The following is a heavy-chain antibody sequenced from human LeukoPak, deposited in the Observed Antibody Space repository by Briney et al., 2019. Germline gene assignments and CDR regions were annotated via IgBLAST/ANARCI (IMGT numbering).Heavy chain of an antibody. V-gene: IGHV7-4-1*02. Sequence: ASVKVSCEAPGYTFTSYAMNWVRQAPGQGLEWMGWINTNTGNPTYAQGFTGRFVFSLDTSVSTAYLQISSLKAEDTAVYYCARDPTYYDFWSGYYTPHDWFDPWGQGTLVTVSS. CDR1: GYTFTSYA. J-gene: IGHJ5*02. D-gene: IGHD3-3*01. CDR2: INTNTGNP. CDR3: ARDPTYYDFWSGYYTPHDWFDP.